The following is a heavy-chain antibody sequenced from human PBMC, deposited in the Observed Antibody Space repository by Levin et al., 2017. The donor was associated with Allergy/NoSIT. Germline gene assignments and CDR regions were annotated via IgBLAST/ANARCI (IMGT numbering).Heavy chain of an antibody. CDR3: ARHVGVVGATHEPFDI. CDR2: IYPGDSDT. CDR1: GYSFTSYW. Sequence: GGSLRLSCKGSGYSFTSYWIGWVRQMPGKGLEWMGIIYPGDSDTRYSPSFQGQVTISADKSISTAYLQWSSLKASDTAMYYCARHVGVVGATHEPFDIWGQGTMVTVSS. J-gene: IGHJ3*02. D-gene: IGHD1-26*01. V-gene: IGHV5-51*01.